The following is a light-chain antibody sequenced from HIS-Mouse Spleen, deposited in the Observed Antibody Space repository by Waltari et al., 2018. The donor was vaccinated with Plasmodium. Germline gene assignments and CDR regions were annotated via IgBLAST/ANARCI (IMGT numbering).Light chain of an antibody. CDR2: DAS. CDR1: QSVRGY. J-gene: IGKJ4*01. Sequence: EIVLTQSPATLSLSPGERATLPCRASQSVRGYLPWYQQKPGQAPRLLIYDASNRATGIPARFSGSGSGTDFTLTISSLEPEDFAVYYCQQRSNWLTFGGGTKVEIK. V-gene: IGKV3-11*01. CDR3: QQRSNWLT.